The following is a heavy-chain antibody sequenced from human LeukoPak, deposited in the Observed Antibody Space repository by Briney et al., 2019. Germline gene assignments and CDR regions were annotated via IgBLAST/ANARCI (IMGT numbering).Heavy chain of an antibody. J-gene: IGHJ4*02. V-gene: IGHV4-39*07. CDR2: IYYSGST. CDR1: GGSISSSNYY. D-gene: IGHD3-9*01. Sequence: SETLSLTCTVSGGSISSSNYYWGWLRQPPGKGLEWIGSIYYSGSTYYNPSLKSRVTISVDRSKNQFSLKLSSVTAADTAVYYCARVDGLTLDYWGQGTLVTVSS. CDR3: ARVDGLTLDY.